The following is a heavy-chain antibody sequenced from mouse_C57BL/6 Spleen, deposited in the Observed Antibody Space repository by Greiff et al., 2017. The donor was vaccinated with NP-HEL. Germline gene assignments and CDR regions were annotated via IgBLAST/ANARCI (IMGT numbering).Heavy chain of an antibody. D-gene: IGHD2-1*01. Sequence: VQLQQSGAELVRPGASVKLSCTASGFNIKDDYMHWVKQRPEQGLEWIGWIDPENGDTEYASKFQGKATITADTSSNTAYLQLSSLTSEDTAVYYCTGNGNGFAYWGQGTLVTVSA. CDR1: GFNIKDDY. V-gene: IGHV14-4*01. CDR3: TGNGNGFAY. J-gene: IGHJ3*01. CDR2: IDPENGDT.